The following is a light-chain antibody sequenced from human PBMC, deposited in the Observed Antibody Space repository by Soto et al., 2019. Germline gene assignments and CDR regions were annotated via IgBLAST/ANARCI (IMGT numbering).Light chain of an antibody. Sequence: EIVLPQSPGTLSLSPGERATLSCRASQSIRSHYLAWYQQKPGQAPRLLISGAHNRAPGIPDRFSGSESGTDFTLRISRLEPEDFAVYYCQQYGSSVTFGQGTKVEIK. CDR1: QSIRSHY. CDR2: GAH. J-gene: IGKJ1*01. V-gene: IGKV3-20*01. CDR3: QQYGSSVT.